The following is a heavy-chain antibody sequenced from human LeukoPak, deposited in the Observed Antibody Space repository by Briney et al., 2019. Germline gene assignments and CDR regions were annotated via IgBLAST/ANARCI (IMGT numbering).Heavy chain of an antibody. CDR1: GFTFSSYE. D-gene: IGHD3-22*01. CDR2: ISYDGSHK. CDR3: ARDYDYEDAGGFDY. V-gene: IGHV3-30*04. J-gene: IGHJ4*02. Sequence: PGGSLRLSCAASGFTFSSYEMNWVRQAPGKGLEWVAVISYDGSHKFYTDSVKGRFTISRDNSKNTLYLQMNSLRAEDTAVYYCARDYDYEDAGGFDYWGQGTLVTVSS.